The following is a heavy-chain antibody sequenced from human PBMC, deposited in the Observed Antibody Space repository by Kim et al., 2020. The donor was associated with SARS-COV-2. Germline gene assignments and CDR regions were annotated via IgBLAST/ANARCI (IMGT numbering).Heavy chain of an antibody. J-gene: IGHJ4*02. Sequence: VRFTIYRDSSKNTLYLQMNSLRAEDTAVYYCAKGFWGGYSYGYEYYFDYWGQGTLVTVSS. V-gene: IGHV3-23*01. CDR3: AKGFWGGYSYGYEYYFDY. D-gene: IGHD5-18*01.